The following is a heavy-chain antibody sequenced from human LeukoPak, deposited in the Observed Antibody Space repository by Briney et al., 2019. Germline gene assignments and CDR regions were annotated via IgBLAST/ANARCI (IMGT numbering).Heavy chain of an antibody. D-gene: IGHD6-13*01. J-gene: IGHJ2*01. CDR3: ARAAYSSTWYSRYFDL. CDR1: GFTVSSHY. V-gene: IGHV3-66*01. Sequence: PGGSLRLSCAASGFTVSSHYMTWVRQAPRKGLGWVSVIYSGGSTYYADSVQGRFTISRDNSKNTLYLQMNRLRAGDTAVYYCARAAYSSTWYSRYFDLWGRGTLVTVSS. CDR2: IYSGGST.